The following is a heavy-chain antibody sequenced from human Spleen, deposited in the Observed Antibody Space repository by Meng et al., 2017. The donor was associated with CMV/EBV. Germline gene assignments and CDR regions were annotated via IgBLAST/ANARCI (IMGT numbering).Heavy chain of an antibody. J-gene: IGHJ4*02. D-gene: IGHD3-22*01. CDR2: INPNSGGT. Sequence: ASVKVSCKASGYTFIGYRLHWVRQAPGQGLERMGWINPNSGGTNYAQKFQGRVTMTRDTSISTAYVELSWLRFDDTAVYYCARDCRYYDSSGYCLGYWGQGTLVTVSS. V-gene: IGHV1-2*02. CDR3: ARDCRYYDSSGYCLGY. CDR1: GYTFIGYR.